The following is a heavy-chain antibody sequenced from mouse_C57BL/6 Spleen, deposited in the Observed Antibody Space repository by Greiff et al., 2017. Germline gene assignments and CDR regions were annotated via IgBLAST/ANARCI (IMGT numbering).Heavy chain of an antibody. V-gene: IGHV1-47*01. CDR3: ARRDSNFYYFDY. CDR1: GYTFTTYP. J-gene: IGHJ2*01. Sequence: VQLQQSGAELVKPVASVKMSCKASGYTFTTYPIEWMKQNHGKSLEWIGNFHPYNDDTKYNVKFKGKATLTVEKSSSTAYLELSRLTSDDTAVYYCARRDSNFYYFDYWGQGTTLTVSS. D-gene: IGHD2-5*01. CDR2: FHPYNDDT.